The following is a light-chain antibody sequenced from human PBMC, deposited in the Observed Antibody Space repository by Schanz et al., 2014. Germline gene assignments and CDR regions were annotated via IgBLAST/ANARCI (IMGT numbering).Light chain of an antibody. CDR2: DAS. J-gene: IGKJ1*01. V-gene: IGKV3-20*01. CDR1: QSVSSY. Sequence: IVLTQSPGTLSLSPGERATLSCRASQSVSSYLAWYQQKPGQAPRLLIYDASNRATGIPARFSGSGSGTDFPLTISSLEPEDFAVYYCQQYGSSPRTFGQGTKVEIK. CDR3: QQYGSSPRT.